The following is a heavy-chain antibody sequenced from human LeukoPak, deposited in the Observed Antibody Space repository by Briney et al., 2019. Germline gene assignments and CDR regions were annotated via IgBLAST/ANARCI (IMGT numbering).Heavy chain of an antibody. D-gene: IGHD2-21*01. CDR2: IYSGGST. CDR1: GFTVSSNY. J-gene: IGHJ3*02. V-gene: IGHV3-53*01. CDR3: ARGRGLLFLAFDI. Sequence: PEGSLRLSCAASGFTVSSNYMSWVRQAPGKGLEWVSVIYSGGSTYYADSVKGRFTISRDNSKNTLYLQMNSLRAEDTAVYYCARGRGLLFLAFDIWGQGTMVTVSS.